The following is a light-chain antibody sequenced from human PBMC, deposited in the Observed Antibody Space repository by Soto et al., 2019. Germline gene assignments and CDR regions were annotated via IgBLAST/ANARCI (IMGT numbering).Light chain of an antibody. CDR1: SNDVGGYNL. CDR3: CSHVGGSSPQWV. J-gene: IGLJ3*02. V-gene: IGLV2-23*02. Sequence: QSALTQPASVSGSPGQSITISCTGTSNDVGGYNLVSWFQHHPGKAPKLMISEVNKRPSGVSNRFSGSKSANTASLTISGLQAEDEADYYCCSHVGGSSPQWVFGGGTKVT. CDR2: EVN.